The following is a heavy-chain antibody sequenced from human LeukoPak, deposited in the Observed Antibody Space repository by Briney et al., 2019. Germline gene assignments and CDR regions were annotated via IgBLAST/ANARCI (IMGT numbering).Heavy chain of an antibody. J-gene: IGHJ4*02. CDR1: GGSISSYY. CDR3: ARMGPHYYGSGSYYNRRYFDY. CDR2: FYYGGYT. D-gene: IGHD3-10*01. V-gene: IGHV4-39*07. Sequence: SETLSLTCTVSGGSISSYYWSWIRQPPGKGLEWIGSFYYGGYTYYNASLKSRVTITVDTSKNQFSLKQSSVTAADTAVYYCARMGPHYYGSGSYYNRRYFDYWGQGTLVTVSS.